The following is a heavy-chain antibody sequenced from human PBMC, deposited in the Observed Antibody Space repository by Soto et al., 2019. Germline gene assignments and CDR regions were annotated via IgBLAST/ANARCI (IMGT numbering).Heavy chain of an antibody. CDR3: VLTVAHTRNDAFDI. D-gene: IGHD6-19*01. J-gene: IGHJ3*02. V-gene: IGHV3-30*03. Sequence: QVQLVESGGGVVQPGRSLRLSCAASGFTFSSYGMHWVRQAPGKGLEWVAVISYDGSNKYYADSVKGRFTISRDNSKNTLYLQMNSLRAEDTAVYYCVLTVAHTRNDAFDIWGQGTMVTVSS. CDR1: GFTFSSYG. CDR2: ISYDGSNK.